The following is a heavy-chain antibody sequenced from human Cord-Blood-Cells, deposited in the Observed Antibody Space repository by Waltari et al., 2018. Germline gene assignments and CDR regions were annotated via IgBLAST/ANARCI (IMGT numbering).Heavy chain of an antibody. CDR2: INPNSGGT. CDR3: ARDELGITGTYYAFDI. Sequence: QVQLVQSGAEVKKPGASVKVSCKASGYTFTGYYMHWVRQAPGQGLEWMGWINPNSGGTNYAQKFQGWVTMTRDTSISTAYMELSRLRSDDTAVYYCARDELGITGTYYAFDIWGQGTMVTVSS. CDR1: GYTFTGYY. J-gene: IGHJ3*02. D-gene: IGHD1-7*01. V-gene: IGHV1-2*04.